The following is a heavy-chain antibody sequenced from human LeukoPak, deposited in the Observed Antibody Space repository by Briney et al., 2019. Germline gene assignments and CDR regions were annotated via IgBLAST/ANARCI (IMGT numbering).Heavy chain of an antibody. CDR2: IRYDGSNK. D-gene: IGHD4-17*01. CDR3: AKDFYGDYSGSCFDY. Sequence: PGGSLRLSCAALGFTFSSYGMHWVRQAPGKGLEWVAFIRYDGSNKYYADSVKGRFTISRDNSKNTLYLQMNSLRAEDTAVHYCAKDFYGDYSGSCFDYWGQGTLVTVSS. CDR1: GFTFSSYG. V-gene: IGHV3-30*02. J-gene: IGHJ4*02.